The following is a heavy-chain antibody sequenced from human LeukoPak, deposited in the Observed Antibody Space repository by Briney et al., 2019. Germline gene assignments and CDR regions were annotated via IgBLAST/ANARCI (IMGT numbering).Heavy chain of an antibody. V-gene: IGHV4-59*01. CDR3: ARGGDTSGYYHYFDY. D-gene: IGHD3-22*01. CDR2: IYYSGST. Sequence: SETLSLTCTVSGGSISSYYWSWIRQPPGKGLEWIGYIYYSGSTNYNPSLKSRVTISVDTSKNQFSLKLSPVTAADTAVYYCARGGDTSGYYHYFDYWGQGTLVTVSS. CDR1: GGSISSYY. J-gene: IGHJ4*02.